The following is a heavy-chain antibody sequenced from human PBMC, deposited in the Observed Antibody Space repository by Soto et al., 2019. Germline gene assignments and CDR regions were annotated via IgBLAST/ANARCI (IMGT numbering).Heavy chain of an antibody. Sequence: EVQLLESGGGLVQPGGSLRLSCAASGFTFSSYAMSWVHQAPGKGLEWVSAISGSGGSTYYADSVKGRFTISRDNSKNTQYLQMNSLRAEDTAVYYCAKGKPYNWNYFDYWGQGTLVTVSS. CDR1: GFTFSSYA. CDR3: AKGKPYNWNYFDY. D-gene: IGHD1-20*01. V-gene: IGHV3-23*01. CDR2: ISGSGGST. J-gene: IGHJ4*02.